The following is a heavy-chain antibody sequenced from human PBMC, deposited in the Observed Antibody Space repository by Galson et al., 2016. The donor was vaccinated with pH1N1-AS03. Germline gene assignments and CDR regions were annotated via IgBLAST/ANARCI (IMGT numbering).Heavy chain of an antibody. Sequence: SLRLSCAASGFALIDYSMHWVRQAPGKELEWVSSIDPTSTYIYYADSPTGRFTISRDNAFNSLYLQMNSLRVDDTAVYFRTRSAPRGGHEPFDFWGQGTLVTVSP. V-gene: IGHV3-21*01. J-gene: IGHJ4*02. CDR1: GFALIDYS. CDR3: TRSAPRGGHEPFDF. D-gene: IGHD5-12*01. CDR2: IDPTSTYI.